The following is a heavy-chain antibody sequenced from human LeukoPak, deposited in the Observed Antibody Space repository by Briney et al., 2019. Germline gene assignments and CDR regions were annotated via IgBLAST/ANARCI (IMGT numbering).Heavy chain of an antibody. CDR2: ISWNSGSI. Sequence: PGGSLRLSCAASGFTFDDYAMHWVPQAPGKGLGWVSGISWNSGSIGCADSVKGRFTISRDNAKNSLYLQMNSLRAEDMALYYCAKDPTGGTAMVPYYFDYWGQGTLVTVSS. CDR1: GFTFDDYA. J-gene: IGHJ4*02. D-gene: IGHD5-18*01. CDR3: AKDPTGGTAMVPYYFDY. V-gene: IGHV3-9*03.